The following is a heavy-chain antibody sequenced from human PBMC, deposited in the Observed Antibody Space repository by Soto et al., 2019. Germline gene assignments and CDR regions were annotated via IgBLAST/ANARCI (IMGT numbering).Heavy chain of an antibody. D-gene: IGHD3-16*01. Sequence: SVKVSCKASGGTFSSYAISWVRQAPGQGLEWMGGIIPIFGTANYAQKFQGRVTITADESTSTAYMELSSLRSEDTAVYYCARMGDYYYYGMDVWGQGTTVTVSS. CDR2: IIPIFGTA. CDR1: GGTFSSYA. CDR3: ARMGDYYYYGMDV. V-gene: IGHV1-69*13. J-gene: IGHJ6*02.